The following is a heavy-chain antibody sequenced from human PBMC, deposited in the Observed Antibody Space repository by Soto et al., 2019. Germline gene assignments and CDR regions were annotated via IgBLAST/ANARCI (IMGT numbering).Heavy chain of an antibody. J-gene: IGHJ6*02. Sequence: PGGSLRLSCAASGFTVSGNYMNWVRQAPGKGLEWVSVLDSGGSTYYADSVKGRFTISRDNSKNTLYLQMNSLRVEDTAVYYCARDQFYGSARSNYIYYYYYGMDVWGQGTTVTVSS. CDR2: LDSGGST. V-gene: IGHV3-53*01. CDR1: GFTVSGNY. CDR3: ARDQFYGSARSNYIYYYYYGMDV. D-gene: IGHD3-10*01.